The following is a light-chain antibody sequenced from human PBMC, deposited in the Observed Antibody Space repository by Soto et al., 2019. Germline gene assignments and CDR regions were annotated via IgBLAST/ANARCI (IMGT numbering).Light chain of an antibody. Sequence: QSALTQPPSVSGSPGQSVTISCTGTSSDVGSYNRVSWYKQPPGTAPKLMIYEVSNRPSGVSDRFSGSKSGNTASLTISGLQAEDADDYYCSSYTSSSTVFGGGTKLTVL. CDR3: SSYTSSSTV. CDR1: SSDVGSYNR. V-gene: IGLV2-18*02. CDR2: EVS. J-gene: IGLJ2*01.